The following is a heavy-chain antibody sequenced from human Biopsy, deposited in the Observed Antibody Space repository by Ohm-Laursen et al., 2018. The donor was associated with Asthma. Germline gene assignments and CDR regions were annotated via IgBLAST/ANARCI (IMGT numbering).Heavy chain of an antibody. D-gene: IGHD3-22*01. J-gene: IGHJ4*02. CDR1: GDSITSGGCC. CDR2: IHHSGTS. V-gene: IGHV4-31*03. CDR3: ARIPRRSGSYFVDY. Sequence: SDTLSLTCTVSGDSITSGGCCWNWIRQHPGKGLEWIGYIHHSGTSYFNPSLKSRVSFSRDTPKNQFSLRLSSVTAADTAMYYCARIPRRSGSYFVDYWGQGTLVTVSS.